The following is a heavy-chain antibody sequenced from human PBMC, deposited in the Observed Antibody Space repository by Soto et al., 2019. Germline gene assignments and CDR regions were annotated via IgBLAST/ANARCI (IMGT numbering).Heavy chain of an antibody. CDR2: TYYRSKWYN. CDR1: GDSVSSNSAA. V-gene: IGHV6-1*01. J-gene: IGHJ5*02. D-gene: IGHD6-19*01. Sequence: SQTLSLTCAISGDSVSSNSAAWHWIRQSPSRGLEWLGRTYYRSKWYNDYAVSVKSRITINPDTSKNQFSLQLNSVTPEDTAVYYCARVLSSGWPPQYTWFDPWGQGTLVTVSS. CDR3: ARVLSSGWPPQYTWFDP.